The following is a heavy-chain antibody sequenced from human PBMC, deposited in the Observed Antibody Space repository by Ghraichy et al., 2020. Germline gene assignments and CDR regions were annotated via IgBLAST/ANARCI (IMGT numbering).Heavy chain of an antibody. J-gene: IGHJ6*02. D-gene: IGHD6-6*01. Sequence: GGSLRLSCAASGFTFSSYDMHWVRQATGKGLEWVSAIGTAGDTYYPGSVKGRFTISREDAKNSLYLQMNSLRAGDTAVYYCAREPSSRIAARQDYYGMDVWGQGTTVTVSS. CDR1: GFTFSSYD. CDR3: AREPSSRIAARQDYYGMDV. V-gene: IGHV3-13*01. CDR2: IGTAGDT.